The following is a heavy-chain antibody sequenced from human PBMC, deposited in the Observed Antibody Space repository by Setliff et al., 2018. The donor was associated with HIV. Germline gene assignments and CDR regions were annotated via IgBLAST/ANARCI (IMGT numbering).Heavy chain of an antibody. V-gene: IGHV4-4*02. CDR1: GGSISSTNW. CDR2: IYHSGST. CDR3: ARDGWRYCGDGSYLNWFDP. D-gene: IGHD2-15*01. Sequence: SETLSLTCAVSGGSISSTNWWSWVRQPPGKGLEWIGEIYHSGSTNYNPSLKSRVTISVDKSKNQFSLKLSSVTAADTAVYYCARDGWRYCGDGSYLNWFDPWGQGTLVTVSS. J-gene: IGHJ5*02.